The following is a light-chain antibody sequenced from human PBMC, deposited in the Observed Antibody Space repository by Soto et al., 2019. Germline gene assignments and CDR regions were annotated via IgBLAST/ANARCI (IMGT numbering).Light chain of an antibody. J-gene: IGLJ1*01. Sequence: QSVLTQPASVSGSPGQSITISCTGTSSDVGGYNYVSWYQQHPGKVPKLMIYGVSNRPSGVSNRFSGSKSGNTASLTISGLQAEDEADYYCCSYAGSSTYVFGTGTKVTVL. CDR2: GVS. CDR1: SSDVGGYNY. CDR3: CSYAGSSTYV. V-gene: IGLV2-23*02.